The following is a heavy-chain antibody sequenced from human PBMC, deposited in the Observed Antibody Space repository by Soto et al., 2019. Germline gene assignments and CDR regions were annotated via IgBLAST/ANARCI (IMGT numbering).Heavy chain of an antibody. CDR2: IIPIFGTA. CDR1: GGTFSSYA. V-gene: IGHV1-69*13. Sequence: GPPVKVSCKASGGTFSSYAISWVRQAPGQGLEWMGGIIPIFGTANYAQKFQGRVTITADESTSTAYMELSSLRSEDTAVYYCARFQGIVQASGVVPAAIYYYYYYGMDVWGQGTTVTVSS. CDR3: ARFQGIVQASGVVPAAIYYYYYYGMDV. J-gene: IGHJ6*02. D-gene: IGHD2-2*01.